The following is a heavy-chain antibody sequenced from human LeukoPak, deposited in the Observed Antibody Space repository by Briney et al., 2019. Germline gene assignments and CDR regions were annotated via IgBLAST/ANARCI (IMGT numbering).Heavy chain of an antibody. D-gene: IGHD1-20*01. CDR2: IIPIFGTA. CDR1: GGTFTSYA. Sequence: SVKHSCTASGGTFTSYAISWVRQAPGQGLEWMGGIIPIFGTANYAQKFQGRVTITTEESTSTAYMELSSLRSEDTAVYYCARGGKYNWNRAVFDYWGQGTPVTVAS. CDR3: ARGGKYNWNRAVFDY. V-gene: IGHV1-69*05. J-gene: IGHJ4*02.